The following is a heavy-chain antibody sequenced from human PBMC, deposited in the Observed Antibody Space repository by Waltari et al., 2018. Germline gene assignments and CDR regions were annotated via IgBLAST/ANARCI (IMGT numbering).Heavy chain of an antibody. D-gene: IGHD4-17*01. CDR3: ARDYYGDYLFDY. V-gene: IGHV3-48*01. CDR2: ISSSSSTV. Sequence: EVQLVESGGDLVQPGGSLRLSCVASGFTFSRYSMNWVRQAPGKGLEWVSYISSSSSTVYYADSVKGRFTISRDNAKNSLYLQMNGLRAEDTAVYYCARDYYGDYLFDYWGQGTLVTVSS. J-gene: IGHJ4*02. CDR1: GFTFSRYS.